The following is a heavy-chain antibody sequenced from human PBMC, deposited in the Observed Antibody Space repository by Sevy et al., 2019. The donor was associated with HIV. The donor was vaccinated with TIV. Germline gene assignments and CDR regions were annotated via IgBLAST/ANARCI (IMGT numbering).Heavy chain of an antibody. CDR3: ARGPGDYNSRGYYFFY. J-gene: IGHJ4*02. Sequence: ASVKVSCKASGGTFSSYAINWVRQAPGQGLEWMGGIIPIFGTANYAQKFQGRVTITADESTRTAYMKLSSLRSEDTAMYYCARGPGDYNSRGYYFFYWGQGTLVTVSS. D-gene: IGHD3-22*01. CDR2: IIPIFGTA. V-gene: IGHV1-69*13. CDR1: GGTFSSYA.